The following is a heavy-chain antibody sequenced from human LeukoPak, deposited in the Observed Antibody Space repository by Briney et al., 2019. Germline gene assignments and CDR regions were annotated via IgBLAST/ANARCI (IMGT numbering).Heavy chain of an antibody. CDR1: GYTFTSYD. D-gene: IGHD6-19*01. V-gene: IGHV1-8*01. CDR2: MNPNSGNA. Sequence: ASVKVSCTASGYTFTSYDINWVRQATGRGLEWMGWMNPNSGNAGYAQKFQGRVTMTRNTSISTAYMELSSLRSEDTAVYYCARRAVAGTRGKEIWFDPWGQGTLVTVSS. J-gene: IGHJ5*02. CDR3: ARRAVAGTRGKEIWFDP.